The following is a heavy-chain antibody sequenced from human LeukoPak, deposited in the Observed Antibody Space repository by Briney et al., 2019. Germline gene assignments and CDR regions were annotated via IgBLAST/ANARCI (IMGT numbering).Heavy chain of an antibody. D-gene: IGHD2-21*02. CDR3: ARGHIVVVTAHFDY. V-gene: IGHV3-21*01. CDR1: GFTFSSYS. J-gene: IGHJ4*02. CDR2: ISSSSSYI. Sequence: GGSLRLSCAASGFTFSSYSMNWVRQAPGKELEWVSSISSSSSYIYYADSVKGRFTISRDNAKNSLYLQMNSLRAEDTAVYYCARGHIVVVTAHFDYWGQGTLVTVSS.